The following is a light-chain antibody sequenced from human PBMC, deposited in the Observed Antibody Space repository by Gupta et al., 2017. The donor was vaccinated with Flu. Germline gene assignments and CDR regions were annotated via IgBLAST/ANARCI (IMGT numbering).Light chain of an antibody. CDR2: AAS. CDR1: QSIRNY. J-gene: IGKJ3*01. V-gene: IGKV1-39*01. Sequence: DRVTSSCRARQSIRNYLKWYEKKPGEATKLLVYAASSLKSGVASRLSGDGSGKDFTLTISSVQPEDCVTYFCKQSYSTPRLTFGHGTKVEIK. CDR3: KQSYSTPRLT.